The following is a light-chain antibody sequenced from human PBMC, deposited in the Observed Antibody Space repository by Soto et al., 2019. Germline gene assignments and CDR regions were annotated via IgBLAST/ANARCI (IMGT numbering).Light chain of an antibody. J-gene: IGKJ1*01. V-gene: IGKV1-5*01. Sequence: GDRVTITCRASQSISSWLAWYQQKPGNAPKLLIYDVSSLDSGVPSIFSGSGSGTEFTLTISSLQADDLANYCCQQYNTFWTFGRGTKVEIK. CDR2: DVS. CDR1: QSISSW. CDR3: QQYNTFWT.